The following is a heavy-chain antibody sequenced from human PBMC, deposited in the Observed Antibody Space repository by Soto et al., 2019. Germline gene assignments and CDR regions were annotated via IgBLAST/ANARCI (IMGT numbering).Heavy chain of an antibody. J-gene: IGHJ6*02. CDR1: GFTFSSYV. V-gene: IGHV3-33*01. CDR2: IWYDGSNK. D-gene: IGHD3-3*01. Sequence: GGSLRLSCAASGFTFSSYVMHWVRQSPGKGLEWVAVIWYDGSNKYYADSVKGRFTISRDNSKNTLYLQMNSLRAEDTAVYYCARDATYYDFWSGYTLDYGMDVWGQGTTVTVSS. CDR3: ARDATYYDFWSGYTLDYGMDV.